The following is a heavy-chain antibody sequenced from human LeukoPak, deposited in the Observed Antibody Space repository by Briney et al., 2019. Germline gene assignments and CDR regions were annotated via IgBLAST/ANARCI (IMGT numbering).Heavy chain of an antibody. CDR2: MNPTSGGT. CDR3: ARARVVLRYIGESMDV. V-gene: IGHV1-2*02. CDR1: GYTFSDYY. J-gene: IGHJ6*02. D-gene: IGHD3-9*01. Sequence: ASVKVSCKASGYTFSDYYIHWVRQAPGQGPKWMGWMNPTSGGTKFAQKFQDRVTMTRDTSISTAYMDLTRLKPDDTAVYYCARARVVLRYIGESMDVWGQGTTVIVSS.